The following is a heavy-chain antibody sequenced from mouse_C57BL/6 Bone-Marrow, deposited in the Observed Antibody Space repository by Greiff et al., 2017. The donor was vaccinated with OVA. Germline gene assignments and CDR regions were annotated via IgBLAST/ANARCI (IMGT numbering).Heavy chain of an antibody. CDR3: ARDLFTTGVAMDY. CDR2: IDPSDSYT. Sequence: QVQLQQPGAELVMPGASVKLSCKASGYTFTSYWMHWVKQRPGQGLEWIGEIDPSDSYTNYNQKFKGKSTLTVDKSSSTAYMQLSSLTSEDSAVYYCARDLFTTGVAMDYWGQGTSVTVSS. CDR1: GYTFTSYW. J-gene: IGHJ4*01. D-gene: IGHD1-1*01. V-gene: IGHV1-69*01.